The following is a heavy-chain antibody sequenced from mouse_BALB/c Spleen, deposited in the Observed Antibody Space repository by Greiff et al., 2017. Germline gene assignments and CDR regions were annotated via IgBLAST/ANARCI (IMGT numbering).Heavy chain of an antibody. CDR1: GFTFSSYA. CDR2: ISSGGST. D-gene: IGHD2-2*01. J-gene: IGHJ2*01. V-gene: IGHV5-6-5*01. CDR3: ARDGYPYYFDY. Sequence: EVQGVESGGGLVKPGGSLKLSCAASGFTFSSYAMSWVRQTPEKRLEWVASISSGGSTYYPDSVKGRFTISRDNARNILYLQMSSLRSEDTAMYYCARDGYPYYFDYWGQGTTLTVSS.